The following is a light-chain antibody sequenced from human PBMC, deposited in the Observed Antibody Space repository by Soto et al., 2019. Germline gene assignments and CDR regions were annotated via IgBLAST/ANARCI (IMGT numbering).Light chain of an antibody. V-gene: IGKV3D-15*01. Sequence: EIVMTQSPATLSVSPGEXITLPCRVSQTILSNLAWYQQKPGQAPRLLIYGASSRATGIPDRFSGSGSGTDFTLSISSLQPGDVGIYSCQQYHTWPPITFGQGTRLEIK. CDR2: GAS. CDR3: QQYHTWPPIT. CDR1: QTILSN. J-gene: IGKJ5*01.